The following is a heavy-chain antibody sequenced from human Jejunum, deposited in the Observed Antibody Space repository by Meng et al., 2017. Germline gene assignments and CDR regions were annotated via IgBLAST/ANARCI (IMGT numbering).Heavy chain of an antibody. J-gene: IGHJ4*02. V-gene: IGHV1-8*02. CDR3: ARDTGYYDSSGYSLGC. CDR1: GYTLSSYD. Sequence: QVQRVQSGAEVKKPGASVKVSCKASGYTLSSYDINWVRQATGQGLEWMGWMNPNSGNTGYAQKFQGRVTMTRDTSISTAYMELSRLRSDDTAVYYCARDTGYYDSSGYSLGCWGQGTLVTVSS. CDR2: MNPNSGNT. D-gene: IGHD3-22*01.